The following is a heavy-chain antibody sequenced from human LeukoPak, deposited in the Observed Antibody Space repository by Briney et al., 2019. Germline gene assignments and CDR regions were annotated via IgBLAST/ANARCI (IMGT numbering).Heavy chain of an antibody. J-gene: IGHJ4*02. V-gene: IGHV4-59*12. D-gene: IGHD3-22*01. CDR2: IYYSGST. Sequence: SVTLSLTCTVSGGSISSYYWSWIRQPPGKGLEWIGYIYYSGSTNYHHPLKSRVTISVDTSKNQFSLKLSSVTAADTAVYYCARRGDNYYDSSGLYFDYWGQGTLVTVS. CDR3: ARRGDNYYDSSGLYFDY. CDR1: GGSISSYY.